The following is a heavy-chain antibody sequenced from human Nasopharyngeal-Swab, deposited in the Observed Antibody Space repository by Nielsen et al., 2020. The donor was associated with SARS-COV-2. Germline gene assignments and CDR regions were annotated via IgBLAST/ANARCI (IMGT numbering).Heavy chain of an antibody. CDR2: INHSGST. D-gene: IGHD3-22*01. Sequence: SETLSLTCAVYGGSFSGYYWSWIRQPPGKGLEWIGEINHSGSTNYNPSLKSRVTISVDTSKNQFSLKLSSVAAADTAVYYCARHTPDYYDRRGVAFDIWGQGTMVTVSS. CDR3: ARHTPDYYDRRGVAFDI. V-gene: IGHV4-34*01. J-gene: IGHJ3*02. CDR1: GGSFSGYY.